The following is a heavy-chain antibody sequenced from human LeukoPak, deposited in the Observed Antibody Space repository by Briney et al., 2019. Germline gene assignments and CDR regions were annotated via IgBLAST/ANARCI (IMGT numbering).Heavy chain of an antibody. CDR1: GFTFSSYA. CDR2: ISYDGSNK. CDR3: ASGGILYFDL. J-gene: IGHJ2*01. Sequence: GGSLRLSCAASGFTFSSYAMHWVRQAPGKGLEWVAVISYDGSNKYYADSVKGRFTISRDNSKNTLYLQMNSLRAEDTAVYYCASGGILYFDLWGRGTLVTVSS. V-gene: IGHV3-30-3*01. D-gene: IGHD3-16*01.